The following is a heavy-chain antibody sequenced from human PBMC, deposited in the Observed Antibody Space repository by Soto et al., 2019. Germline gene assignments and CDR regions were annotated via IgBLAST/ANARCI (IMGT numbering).Heavy chain of an antibody. CDR3: ARARFQVLYGKPYFDS. CDR2: IYHSGNT. Sequence: SKTLSLTCTVSGGSITTGGPYWSWIRQHPGKGLEWIGNIYHSGNTYYNPSLKSRLTISVDTSKNHFSLMVDSVTAADTAVYYCARARFQVLYGKPYFDSWGQGTLVTVSS. D-gene: IGHD2-2*02. CDR1: GGSITTGGPY. J-gene: IGHJ4*02. V-gene: IGHV4-31*03.